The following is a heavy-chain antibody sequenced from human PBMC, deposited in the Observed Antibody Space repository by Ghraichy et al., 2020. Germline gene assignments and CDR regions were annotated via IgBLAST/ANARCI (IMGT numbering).Heavy chain of an antibody. CDR3: ARDGLLTETTRDSDF. D-gene: IGHD1-7*01. CDR1: GFTFSNYW. J-gene: IGHJ4*02. CDR2: INSDGSSA. V-gene: IGHV3-74*01. Sequence: GGSLRLSCAASGFTFSNYWMHWVRQAPGKGLVWVSRINSDGSSATYADSVKGRFTVSRDNAENTLYLQMNSLRAEDTAMYYCARDGLLTETTRDSDFWGQGTLVTVSS.